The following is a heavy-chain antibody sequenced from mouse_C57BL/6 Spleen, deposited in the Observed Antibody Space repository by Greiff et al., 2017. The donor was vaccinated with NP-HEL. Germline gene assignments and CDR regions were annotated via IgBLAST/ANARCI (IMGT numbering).Heavy chain of an antibody. Sequence: VQLQQSGAELVKPGASVKISCKASGYAFSSYWMNWVKQRPGKGLEWIGQIYPGDGDTNYNGKFKGKATLTADKSSSTAYMQLSSLTSEDSAVYFCARSRDYDEAYYFDYWGQGTTLTVSS. CDR2: IYPGDGDT. V-gene: IGHV1-80*01. CDR3: ARSRDYDEAYYFDY. D-gene: IGHD2-4*01. CDR1: GYAFSSYW. J-gene: IGHJ2*01.